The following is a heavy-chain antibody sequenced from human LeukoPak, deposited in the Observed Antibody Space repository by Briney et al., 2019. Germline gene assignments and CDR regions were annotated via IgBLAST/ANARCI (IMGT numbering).Heavy chain of an antibody. V-gene: IGHV4-59*01. CDR1: GGSINTYY. D-gene: IGHD1-1*01. CDR2: LYNSGTT. Sequence: SETLSLTCTVSGGSINTYYWSWIRQHPGKGLEWIGYLYNSGTTNYNPSLKSRVFISGDTSKNQFSLKLNSMTAADTAVYYCATRGVKTTRFDYWGQGILVTVSS. J-gene: IGHJ4*02. CDR3: ATRGVKTTRFDY.